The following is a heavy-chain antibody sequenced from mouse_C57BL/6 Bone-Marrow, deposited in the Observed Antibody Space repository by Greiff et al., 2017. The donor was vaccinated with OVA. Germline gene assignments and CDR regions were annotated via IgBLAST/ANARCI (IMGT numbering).Heavy chain of an antibody. J-gene: IGHJ1*03. Sequence: VQLQQPGAELVKPGASVKLSCKASGYTFTSYCMHWVKQRPGQGLEWIGMIHPNSGSTNYNEKFKSKATLTVDKSSSTAYMQLSSLTSEDSAVYYCAREGGGYDDDADWYFDVWGTGTTVTVSS. D-gene: IGHD2-4*01. V-gene: IGHV1-64*01. CDR1: GYTFTSYC. CDR2: IHPNSGST. CDR3: AREGGGYDDDADWYFDV.